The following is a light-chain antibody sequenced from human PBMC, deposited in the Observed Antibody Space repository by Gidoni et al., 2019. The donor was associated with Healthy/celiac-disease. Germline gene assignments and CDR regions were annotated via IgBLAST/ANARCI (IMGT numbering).Light chain of an antibody. Sequence: IVMTHSPPTLSVSPGERATLSCRASQSVSSNLAWDQQKPGQAPRLLIYGASTRATGIPARFSGSGSGTEFTLTISSLQSEDFAVDYCQQYNNWPQTFXQXTKVEIK. CDR3: QQYNNWPQT. V-gene: IGKV3-15*01. CDR1: QSVSSN. J-gene: IGKJ1*01. CDR2: GAS.